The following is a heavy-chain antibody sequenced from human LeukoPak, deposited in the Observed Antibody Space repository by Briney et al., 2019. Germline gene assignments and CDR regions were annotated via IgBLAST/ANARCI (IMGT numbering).Heavy chain of an antibody. CDR3: AKYQTGTWTSYDSSDI. D-gene: IGHD1-7*01. CDR2: ISGDSASK. Sequence: GGSLRLSCAASGFTFSSPGMNWVRQAPGKGLEWVSSISGDSASKFYADSVKGRFTISRENAKNSLYLQMNSLRAEDTAVYYCAKYQTGTWTSYDSSDIWGQGTLVTVSS. J-gene: IGHJ3*02. CDR1: GFTFSSPG. V-gene: IGHV3-21*01.